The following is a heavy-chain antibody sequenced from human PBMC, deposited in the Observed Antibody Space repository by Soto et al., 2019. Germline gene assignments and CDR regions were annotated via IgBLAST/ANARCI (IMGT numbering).Heavy chain of an antibody. CDR2: IYHSGST. Sequence: SETLSLTCAVSGGSISSSNWWSWVRQPPGKGLEWIGEIYHSGSTNYNPSLKSRVTISVDKSKNQFSLKLSSVTAADTAVYYWAKPVVVVAVTAVDVGYYCHGGEDWGQGSTVTVSS. V-gene: IGHV4-4*02. CDR3: AKPVVVVAVTAVDVGYYCHGGED. CDR1: GGSISSSNW. J-gene: IGHJ6*01. D-gene: IGHD2-15*01.